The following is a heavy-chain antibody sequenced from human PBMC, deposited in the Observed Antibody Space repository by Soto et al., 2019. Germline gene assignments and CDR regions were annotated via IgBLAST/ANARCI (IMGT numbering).Heavy chain of an antibody. Sequence: LSLTCAVYGGSFSGYYWSWIRQPPGKGLEWIGEINHSGSTNYNPSLKSRVTISVDTSKNQFSLKLSSVTAADTAVYYCARGPLVYYYYGMDVWGQGTTVTVSS. CDR2: INHSGST. CDR1: GGSFSGYY. CDR3: ARGPLVYYYYGMDV. D-gene: IGHD3-3*02. V-gene: IGHV4-34*01. J-gene: IGHJ6*02.